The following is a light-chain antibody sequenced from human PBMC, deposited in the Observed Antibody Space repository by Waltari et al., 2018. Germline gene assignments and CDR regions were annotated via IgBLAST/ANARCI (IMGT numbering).Light chain of an antibody. CDR3: QQYNSYPWT. Sequence: DIQMTQSPSTLSASLGDRVTITCRASQSSNRWLAWYQQKPGKAPKLLIYKASSLESGVPERFSGSGSGTEFTLTISSLQPDDFATYYCQQYNSYPWTFGQGTKVEIK. CDR1: QSSNRW. CDR2: KAS. V-gene: IGKV1-5*03. J-gene: IGKJ1*01.